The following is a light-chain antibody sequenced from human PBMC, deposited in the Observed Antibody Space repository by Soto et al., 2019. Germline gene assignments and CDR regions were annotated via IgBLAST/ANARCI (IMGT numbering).Light chain of an antibody. J-gene: IGKJ2*01. CDR3: QQSFTTPRT. CDR2: AAS. CDR1: QSVSDY. V-gene: IGKV1-39*01. Sequence: DVQMTQSPSSLFASVGDRVTITCRASQSVSDYLNWYQQKPGKAPDLLIYAASSLQSGVPSSFSGSGSGTDFTLTISSLQPEDFAIYYCQQSFTTPRTIGQGTKLEIK.